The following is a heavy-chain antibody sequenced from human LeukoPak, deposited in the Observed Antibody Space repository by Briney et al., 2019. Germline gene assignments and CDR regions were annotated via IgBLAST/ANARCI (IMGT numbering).Heavy chain of an antibody. CDR2: ISATSTYT. V-gene: IGHV3-11*03. Sequence: PGGSLRLSCSASGFTFSDYYMNWIRQAPGKGLEWVSYISATSTYTNYADSVKGRFTISRDNAKNSVYLQINSLRAEDTAVYYCARSGFTGFQNWFDPWGQGTLVTVSS. CDR1: GFTFSDYY. D-gene: IGHD5-12*01. J-gene: IGHJ5*02. CDR3: ARSGFTGFQNWFDP.